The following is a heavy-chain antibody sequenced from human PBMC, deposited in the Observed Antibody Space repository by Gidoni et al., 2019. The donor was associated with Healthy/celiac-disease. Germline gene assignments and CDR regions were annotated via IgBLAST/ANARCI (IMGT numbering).Heavy chain of an antibody. CDR1: GGSSSSGGYD. Sequence: QVQLQESGPGLGKPSQTLSLTCTVPGGSSSSGGYDGSWIRQHPGKGLEWIGYIYYSGRTYYNPSLKGRVTISVDTSKNQFSLKLSSVTAADTAVYYCARTTYYDYIWGSYQGDYYYMDVWGKGTTVTVSS. CDR3: ARTTYYDYIWGSYQGDYYYMDV. V-gene: IGHV4-31*03. J-gene: IGHJ6*03. D-gene: IGHD3-16*02. CDR2: IYYSGRT.